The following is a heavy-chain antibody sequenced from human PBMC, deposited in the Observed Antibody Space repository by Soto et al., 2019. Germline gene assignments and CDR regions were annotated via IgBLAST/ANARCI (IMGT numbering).Heavy chain of an antibody. Sequence: QVQLVESGGGVVQPGRSLRLSCAASGFTFSNYAMHWVRQAPGKGLEWVAVISYDGSNKYYADSVKGRFTISRDNSKNTLYLQMNSLRAEDTAVYYCARGLYQSRGWFDPWGQGTLVTVSS. CDR1: GFTFSNYA. D-gene: IGHD2-2*01. J-gene: IGHJ5*02. V-gene: IGHV3-30-3*01. CDR3: ARGLYQSRGWFDP. CDR2: ISYDGSNK.